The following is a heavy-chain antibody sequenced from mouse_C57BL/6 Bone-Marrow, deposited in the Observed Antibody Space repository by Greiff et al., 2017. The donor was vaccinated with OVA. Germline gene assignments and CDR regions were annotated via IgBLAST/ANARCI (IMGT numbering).Heavy chain of an antibody. CDR2: ISYDGSN. J-gene: IGHJ4*01. CDR3: ARDTTVGLDAMDY. D-gene: IGHD1-1*01. Sequence: VQLKESGPGLVKPSQSLSLTCSVTGYSITSGYYWNWIRQFPGNKLEWMGYISYDGSNNYNPSLKNRISITRDTSKNQFFLKLNSVTTEDTATYYCARDTTVGLDAMDYWGQGTSVTVSS. V-gene: IGHV3-6*01. CDR1: GYSITSGYY.